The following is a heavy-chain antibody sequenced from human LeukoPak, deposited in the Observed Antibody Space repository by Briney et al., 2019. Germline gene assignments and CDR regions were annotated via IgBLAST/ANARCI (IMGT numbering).Heavy chain of an antibody. Sequence: GASVKVSCKASGGTFSSYAISWVRQAPGQGLEWMGRIIPIFGTAHYAQKFQGRVTITTDESTSTAYIELSSLRSEDTAVYYCARVQYYDSSGCYRAEYFQHWGQGTLVTVSS. J-gene: IGHJ1*01. CDR1: GGTFSSYA. D-gene: IGHD3-22*01. CDR2: IIPIFGTA. CDR3: ARVQYYDSSGCYRAEYFQH. V-gene: IGHV1-69*05.